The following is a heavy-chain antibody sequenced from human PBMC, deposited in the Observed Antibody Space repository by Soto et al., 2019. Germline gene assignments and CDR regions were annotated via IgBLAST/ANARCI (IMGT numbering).Heavy chain of an antibody. Sequence: GGSLRLSCAASGFTFSSYSMNWVRQAPGKGLEWVSGISWNSGSIGYADSVKGRFTISRDNAKNSLYLQMNSLRAEDTALYYCAKDMVRGLYYYYMDVWGKGTTVTVS. V-gene: IGHV3-9*01. CDR3: AKDMVRGLYYYYMDV. CDR2: ISWNSGSI. D-gene: IGHD3-10*01. J-gene: IGHJ6*03. CDR1: GFTFSSYS.